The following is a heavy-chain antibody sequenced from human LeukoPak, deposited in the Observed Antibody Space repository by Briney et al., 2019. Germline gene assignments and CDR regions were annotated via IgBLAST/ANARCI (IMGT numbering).Heavy chain of an antibody. J-gene: IGHJ4*02. V-gene: IGHV3-15*01. CDR2: IKSTTDGGTT. CDR1: GFTFSNAW. CDR3: TTDSDYYDSSGYYQGNYFDY. Sequence: GGSLRLSCAASGFTFSNAWMSCVRQAPGKGLEWVGRIKSTTDGGTTDYAAPVKGRFTISRDDSKNTLYLQMNSLKTEDTAVYYCTTDSDYYDSSGYYQGNYFDYWGQGTLVTVSS. D-gene: IGHD3-22*01.